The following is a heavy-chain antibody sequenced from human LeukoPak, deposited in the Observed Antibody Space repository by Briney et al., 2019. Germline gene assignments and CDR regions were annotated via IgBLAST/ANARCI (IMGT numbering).Heavy chain of an antibody. V-gene: IGHV3-15*01. J-gene: IGHJ3*02. CDR2: IKSKTDGGTT. D-gene: IGHD5-18*01. CDR3: TTRGYMYGFSFDI. CDR1: GFIFNNAR. Sequence: GGSLRLSCAASGFIFNNARMNWVRQAPGKGLQWVGRIKSKTDGGTTDYAAPVKDRFTISRDDSKNTLYLQSNSLKTEDTAVYYCTTRGYMYGFSFDIWGQGTVVTVSS.